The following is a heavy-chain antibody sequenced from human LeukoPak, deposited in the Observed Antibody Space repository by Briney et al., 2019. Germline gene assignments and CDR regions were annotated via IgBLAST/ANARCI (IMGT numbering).Heavy chain of an antibody. CDR2: ISGSGGST. CDR1: GFTFTTYW. Sequence: PGGSLRLSCAASGFTFTTYWMSWVRQAPGKGLEWVSAISGSGGSTYYADSVKGRFTISRDNSKNTLYLQMNSLRAEDTAVYYCAKVPYGDYARFDPWGQGTLVTVSS. J-gene: IGHJ5*02. D-gene: IGHD4-17*01. V-gene: IGHV3-23*01. CDR3: AKVPYGDYARFDP.